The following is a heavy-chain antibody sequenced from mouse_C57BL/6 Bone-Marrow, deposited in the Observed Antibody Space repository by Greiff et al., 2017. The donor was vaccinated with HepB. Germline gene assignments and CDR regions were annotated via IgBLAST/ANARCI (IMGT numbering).Heavy chain of an antibody. CDR2: ISNGGGST. J-gene: IGHJ4*01. Sequence: EVHLVESGGGLVQPGGSLKLSCAASGFTFSDYYMYWVRQTPEKRLEWVAYISNGGGSTYYPDTVKGRFTISRDNAKNTLYLQMSRLKSEDTAMYYCARPTLYCYAMDYWGQGTSVTVSS. V-gene: IGHV5-12*01. D-gene: IGHD6-1*01. CDR3: ARPTLYCYAMDY. CDR1: GFTFSDYY.